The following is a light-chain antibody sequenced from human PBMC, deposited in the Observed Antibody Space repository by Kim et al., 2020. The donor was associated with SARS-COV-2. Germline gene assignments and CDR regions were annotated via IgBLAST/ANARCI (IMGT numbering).Light chain of an antibody. V-gene: IGKV3-11*01. Sequence: EIVLTQSPATLSLSPGERATLSCRASQSVGRYLAWYQQISGQAPRLLIYDASNRATGTPDRFSGSGSGTDFTLIISSLEPEDSAVYYCQHRANWHVTFGQGTKLEI. CDR1: QSVGRY. CDR3: QHRANWHVT. CDR2: DAS. J-gene: IGKJ2*01.